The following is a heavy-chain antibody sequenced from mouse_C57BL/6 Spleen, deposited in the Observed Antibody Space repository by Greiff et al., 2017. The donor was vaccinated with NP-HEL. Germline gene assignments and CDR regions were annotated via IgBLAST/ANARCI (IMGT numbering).Heavy chain of an antibody. Sequence: VQLQQSGAELVRPGASVKLSCKASGYTFTDYYINWVKQRPGQGLEWIARIYPGSGNTYYNEKFKGKATLTAEKSSSTAYMQLSSLTSEDSAVYFCARDSSYWFAYWGQGTLVTVSA. V-gene: IGHV1-76*01. D-gene: IGHD1-1*01. CDR2: IYPGSGNT. CDR1: GYTFTDYY. J-gene: IGHJ3*01. CDR3: ARDSSYWFAY.